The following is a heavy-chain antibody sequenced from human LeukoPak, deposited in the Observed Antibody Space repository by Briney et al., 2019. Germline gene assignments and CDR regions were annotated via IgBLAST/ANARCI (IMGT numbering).Heavy chain of an antibody. D-gene: IGHD1-7*01. CDR3: ARELELLGFDY. V-gene: IGHV1-2*02. Sequence: ASVKVSCKASGYTFTGYYMHWVRQAPGQGLEWMGWINPDSGGTNYAQKFQGRVTMTRDTSISTAYMELSGLRSDDTAGYYCARELELLGFDYWGQGSLVTVSS. CDR1: GYTFTGYY. CDR2: INPDSGGT. J-gene: IGHJ4*02.